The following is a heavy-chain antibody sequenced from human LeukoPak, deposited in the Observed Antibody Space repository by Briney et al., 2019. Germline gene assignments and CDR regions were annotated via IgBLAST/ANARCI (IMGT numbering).Heavy chain of an antibody. D-gene: IGHD3-22*01. Sequence: PGGSLRLSCAASGFTFSSYSMNWVRQAPGKGLEWVSSISSSSSYIYYADSVKGRFTISRDNAKNSLYLQMNSLRAEDTAVYYCATDGHYYDSRGGFDYWGQGTLVTVSS. CDR1: GFTFSSYS. CDR3: ATDGHYYDSRGGFDY. J-gene: IGHJ4*02. CDR2: ISSSSSYI. V-gene: IGHV3-21*04.